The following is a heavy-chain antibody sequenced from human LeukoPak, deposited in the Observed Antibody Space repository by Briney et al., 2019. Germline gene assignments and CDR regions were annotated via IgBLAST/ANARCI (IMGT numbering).Heavy chain of an antibody. D-gene: IGHD3-10*01. Sequence: ASVKVSCKASGYTFTSYGISWVRQAPGQGLEWMGWISAYNGNTNYAQKFRGRVTMTRNTSISTAYMELSSLRSEDTAVYYCARRVWFGERIFDYWGQGTLVTVSS. V-gene: IGHV1-18*01. J-gene: IGHJ4*02. CDR2: ISAYNGNT. CDR3: ARRVWFGERIFDY. CDR1: GYTFTSYG.